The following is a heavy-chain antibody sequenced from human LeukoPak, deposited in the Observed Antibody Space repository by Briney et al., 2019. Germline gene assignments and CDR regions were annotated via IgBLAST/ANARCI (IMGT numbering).Heavy chain of an antibody. J-gene: IGHJ4*02. CDR3: ARVGTIFGVGSTYYFDY. CDR1: GYTFTGYY. CDR2: INPNSGGT. V-gene: IGHV1-2*02. Sequence: ASVKASCKASGYTFTGYYMHWVRQAPGQGLEWMGWINPNSGGTNYAQKFQGRVTMTRDTSISTAYMELSRLRSDDTAVYYCARVGTIFGVGSTYYFDYWGQGTLVTVSS. D-gene: IGHD3-3*01.